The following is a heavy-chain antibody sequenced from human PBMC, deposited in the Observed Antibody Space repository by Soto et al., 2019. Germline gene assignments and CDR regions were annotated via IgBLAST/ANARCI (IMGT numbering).Heavy chain of an antibody. CDR2: IYYSGST. D-gene: IGHD2-2*01. J-gene: IGHJ5*02. Sequence: SETLSLTCTVSGGSISNFYWSWIRQPPGKGLEWIGYIYYSGSTNYNPSLKSRVTISVDTSKNQFSLKLSSVTAADTAVYYCASNCSSTSCYPDNWFDPWGQGTQVTVSS. V-gene: IGHV4-59*01. CDR1: GGSISNFY. CDR3: ASNCSSTSCYPDNWFDP.